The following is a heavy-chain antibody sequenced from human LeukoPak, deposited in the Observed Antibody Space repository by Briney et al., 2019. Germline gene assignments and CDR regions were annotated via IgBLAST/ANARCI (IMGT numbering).Heavy chain of an antibody. CDR3: ARGPFMVRGVTMDYYFDY. CDR2: ISYDGSNK. V-gene: IGHV3-30-3*01. CDR1: GFTFSNYW. J-gene: IGHJ4*02. Sequence: GGSLRLSCAASGFTFSNYWMHWVRQAPGKGLEWVAVISYDGSNKYYADSVKGRFTISRDNSKNTLYLQMNSLRAEDTAVYYCARGPFMVRGVTMDYYFDYWGQGTLVTVSS. D-gene: IGHD3-10*01.